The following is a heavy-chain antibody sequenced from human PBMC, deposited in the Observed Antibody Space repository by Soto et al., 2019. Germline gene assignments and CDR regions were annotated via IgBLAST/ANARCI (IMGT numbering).Heavy chain of an antibody. D-gene: IGHD5-18*01. Sequence: QVQLVQSGAEVKKPGASVKVSCKTSGYTFTSYGISWVRQAPGQGLEWMGWISAYNGHTNYAQKIQGRVPMTTAPFPSTAYMELRSLRSDDTGGYYCARVSGYSYGCDYWGQGTLVTVSS. V-gene: IGHV1-18*01. CDR2: ISAYNGHT. J-gene: IGHJ4*02. CDR1: GYTFTSYG. CDR3: ARVSGYSYGCDY.